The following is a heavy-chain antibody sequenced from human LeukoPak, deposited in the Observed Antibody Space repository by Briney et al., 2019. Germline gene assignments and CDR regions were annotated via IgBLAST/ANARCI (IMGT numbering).Heavy chain of an antibody. J-gene: IGHJ4*02. D-gene: IGHD6-19*01. CDR2: INPSDDNG. CDR1: GYTLSTYY. V-gene: IGHV1-46*01. CDR3: ARGGVVSRGQWLCADY. Sequence: ASVKVSCKASGYTLSTYYMHWVRQAPGQGLEWMGIINPSDDNGIYAQKFQGRVTMTWDTSTSTVYMELSSLTSDDTAVYYCARGGVVSRGQWLCADYWGQGALVTVSS.